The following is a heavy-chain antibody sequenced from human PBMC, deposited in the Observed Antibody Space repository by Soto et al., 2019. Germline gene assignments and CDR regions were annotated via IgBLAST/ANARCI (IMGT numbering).Heavy chain of an antibody. J-gene: IGHJ3*02. CDR2: INPSGGST. CDR1: GYTFTSYY. CDR3: ARDLTQIVGAPPAAFDI. D-gene: IGHD1-26*01. V-gene: IGHV1-46*01. Sequence: ASVKVSCKASGYTFTSYYMHWVRQAPGQGLEWMGIINPSGGSTSYAQKFQGRVTMTRDTSTSTVYMELSSLRSEDTAVYYCARDLTQIVGAPPAAFDIWGQGTMVTVSS.